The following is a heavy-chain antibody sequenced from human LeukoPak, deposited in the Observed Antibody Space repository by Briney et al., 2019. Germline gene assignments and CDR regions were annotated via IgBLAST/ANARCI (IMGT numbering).Heavy chain of an antibody. CDR3: ARDSRSKAEWFDP. J-gene: IGHJ5*02. Sequence: SETLSLTCTVSGGSISNTNYYWGWIRQPPGKGLEWIGSIFYTGSTYYNPSLKSRVAISVDTSKNQFSLKLSSVTAADTAVYYCARDSRSKAEWFDPWGQGTLVTVSS. D-gene: IGHD2-2*01. CDR2: IFYTGST. CDR1: GGSISNTNYY. V-gene: IGHV4-39*07.